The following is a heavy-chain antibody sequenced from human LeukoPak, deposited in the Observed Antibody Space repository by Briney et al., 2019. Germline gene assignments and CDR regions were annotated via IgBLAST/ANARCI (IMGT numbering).Heavy chain of an antibody. Sequence: GGSLRLSCAASGFTFRSYWMHWVRQAPGKGLLWVSRINSDGSTTSYADPVKGRFTISRDNAKTSLYLQMNSLRAEDTAVYYCARGGGYYFDYWGQGTLVTVSS. J-gene: IGHJ4*02. CDR3: ARGGGYYFDY. V-gene: IGHV3-74*01. D-gene: IGHD4-23*01. CDR1: GFTFRSYW. CDR2: INSDGSTT.